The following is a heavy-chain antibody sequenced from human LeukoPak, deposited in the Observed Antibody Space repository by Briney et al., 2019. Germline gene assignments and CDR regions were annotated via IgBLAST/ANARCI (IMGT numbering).Heavy chain of an antibody. J-gene: IGHJ3*02. V-gene: IGHV3-66*02. CDR3: AKIPYYDSSGYSKADAFDI. D-gene: IGHD3-22*01. Sequence: GGSLRLSCAASGFTVSSNYMSWVRQAPGKGLEWVSVIYSGGSTYYADSVKGRFTISRDNSKNTLYLQMNSLRAEDTAVYYCAKIPYYDSSGYSKADAFDIWGQGTMVTVSS. CDR1: GFTVSSNY. CDR2: IYSGGST.